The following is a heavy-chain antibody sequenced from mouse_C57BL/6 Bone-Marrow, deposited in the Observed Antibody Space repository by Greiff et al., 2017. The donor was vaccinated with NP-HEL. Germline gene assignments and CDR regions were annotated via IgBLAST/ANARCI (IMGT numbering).Heavy chain of an antibody. D-gene: IGHD3-1*01. J-gene: IGHJ2*01. CDR1: GYTFTDYY. CDR2: INPNNGGT. Sequence: VQLQQSGPELVKPGASVKISCKASGYTFTDYYMNWVKQSHGKSLEWIGDINPNNGGTSYNQKFKGKATLTVDKSSSTAYMELRSLTSEDSAVYNCARGANSGFDYWGQGTTLTVSS. V-gene: IGHV1-26*01. CDR3: ARGANSGFDY.